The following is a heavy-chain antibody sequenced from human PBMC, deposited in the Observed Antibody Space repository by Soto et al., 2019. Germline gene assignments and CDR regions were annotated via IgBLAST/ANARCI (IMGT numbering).Heavy chain of an antibody. CDR3: ALERPICRSSYYVMYG. CDR1: GYASTRYD. J-gene: IGHJ6*02. Sequence: GASVKVARHASGYASTRYDINWLLQATGPGHEWMGWMNPNSGNTGYAQKFQGRVTMTRNTSISTAYMELSSLRSEDTAVYYCALERPICRSSYYVMYGRAHGTTVT. CDR2: MNPNSGNT. V-gene: IGHV1-8*01. D-gene: IGHD2-2*01.